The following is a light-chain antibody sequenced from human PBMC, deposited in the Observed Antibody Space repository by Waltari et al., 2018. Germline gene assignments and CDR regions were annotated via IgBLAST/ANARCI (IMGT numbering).Light chain of an antibody. CDR2: RNE. J-gene: IGLJ2*01. CDR1: YSNVGANV. Sequence: QSVLTQPPSASGTPGQRVTISCSGSYSNVGANVVNWYQHLPGTAPKLLIYRNERRPSGVPDRFSAANSGTSASLAISGLRPEDEADYYCASWDDSLNGRWVFGGGTKLTVL. CDR3: ASWDDSLNGRWV. V-gene: IGLV1-44*01.